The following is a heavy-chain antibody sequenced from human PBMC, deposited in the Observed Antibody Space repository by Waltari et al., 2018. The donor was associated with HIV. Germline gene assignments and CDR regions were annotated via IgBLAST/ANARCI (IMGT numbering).Heavy chain of an antibody. CDR1: GGSISSSSYY. J-gene: IGHJ4*02. D-gene: IGHD3-10*01. CDR2: IYYSGST. CDR3: ARESRDYYGSGSYSEIDY. V-gene: IGHV4-39*02. Sequence: QLQLQESGPGLVKPSETLSLTCTVSGGSISSSSYYWGWIRQHPGKGLEWIGSIYYSGSTYYNPSLKSRVTISVDTSKNQFSLKLSSVTAADTAVYYCARESRDYYGSGSYSEIDYWGQGTLVTVSS.